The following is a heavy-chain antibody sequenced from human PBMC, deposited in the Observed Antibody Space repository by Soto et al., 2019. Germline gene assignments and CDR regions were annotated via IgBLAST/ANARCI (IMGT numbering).Heavy chain of an antibody. Sequence: ASVKVSCKVSGYTVTSYGISWVRQAPGQGLAWMGWLSAYNGNTNYAQKLQGRVTMTTDTSTSTAYMELRSLRSDDTAVYYCARDRPGDTRIREVMGDCDTWGQVTRFIVSS. CDR1: GYTVTSYG. V-gene: IGHV1-18*01. CDR2: LSAYNGNT. CDR3: ARDRPGDTRIREVMGDCDT. D-gene: IGHD3-22*01. J-gene: IGHJ3*02.